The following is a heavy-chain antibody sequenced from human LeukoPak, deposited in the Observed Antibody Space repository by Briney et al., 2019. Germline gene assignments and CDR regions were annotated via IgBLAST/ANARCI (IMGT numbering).Heavy chain of an antibody. Sequence: GGSLRLSCAASGFTFSSYSMNWVRQAPGKGLEWVSSISSSSSYIYYADSVKGRFTISRDNAKNSLYLQMNSLRAEDTAVYYCARDLHEVAALYYYYGMDVWGQGTTVTVSS. CDR1: GFTFSSYS. J-gene: IGHJ6*02. CDR3: ARDLHEVAALYYYYGMDV. CDR2: ISSSSSYI. V-gene: IGHV3-21*01. D-gene: IGHD2-15*01.